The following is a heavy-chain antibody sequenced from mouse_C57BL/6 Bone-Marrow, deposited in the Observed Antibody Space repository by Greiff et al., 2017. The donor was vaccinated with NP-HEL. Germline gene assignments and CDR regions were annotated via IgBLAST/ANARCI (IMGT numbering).Heavy chain of an antibody. Sequence: EVKVVESGGGLVKPGGSLKLSCAASGFTFSSYAMSWVRQTPEKRLEWVATISDGGSYTYYPDNVKGRVTISRDNAKNNLYLQMSHLKSEDTAMYYCARDWGLPLDYWGQGTTLTVSS. CDR3: ARDWGLPLDY. CDR2: ISDGGSYT. CDR1: GFTFSSYA. J-gene: IGHJ2*01. V-gene: IGHV5-4*01. D-gene: IGHD2-4*01.